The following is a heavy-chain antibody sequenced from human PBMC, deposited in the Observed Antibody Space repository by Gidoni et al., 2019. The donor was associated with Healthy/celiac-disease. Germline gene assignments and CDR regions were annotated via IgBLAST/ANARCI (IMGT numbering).Heavy chain of an antibody. CDR3: AKDQGSWYRALY. J-gene: IGHJ4*02. V-gene: IGHV3-23*01. CDR2: IRGSGGST. Sequence: EVQLLESGGGLVQPGGSLRLPFAASGFPFSSYAMSWVRQAPGKGLEWVSAIRGSGGSTNYADSVKGRFTISRDNTKNTLYLQMNSLRAEDTAVYYCAKDQGSWYRALYWGQGTLVTVSA. D-gene: IGHD6-13*01. CDR1: GFPFSSYA.